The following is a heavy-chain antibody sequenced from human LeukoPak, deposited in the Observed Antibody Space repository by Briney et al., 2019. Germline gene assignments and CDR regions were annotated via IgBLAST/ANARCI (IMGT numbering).Heavy chain of an antibody. CDR3: ARDRGSSGWYEFDS. V-gene: IGHV3-7*01. CDR1: GFTSSSYW. CDR2: IKQDGSEK. Sequence: GGSLRLSCAASGFTSSSYWMSWVRQAPGKGLEWVANIKQDGSEKYYVDSVKGRFTISRDNAKNSLYLQMNSLRAEDTAVYYCARDRGSSGWYEFDSWGHGTLVTVSS. D-gene: IGHD6-19*01. J-gene: IGHJ4*01.